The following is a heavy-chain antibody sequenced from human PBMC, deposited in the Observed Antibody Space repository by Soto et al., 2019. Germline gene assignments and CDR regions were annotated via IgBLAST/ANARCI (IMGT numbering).Heavy chain of an antibody. J-gene: IGHJ4*02. D-gene: IGHD3-9*01. V-gene: IGHV5-51*01. Sequence: PGESLKISCEGSGYRFTDYGIGWVRQTPGKGLEWMGIIYPGDSDTKYNPSFQGQVTISADKSISNAFLQWSSLKAADTAMYYCARRSADNTGYYPYDFWGQGTLVTVSS. CDR2: IYPGDSDT. CDR3: ARRSADNTGYYPYDF. CDR1: GYRFTDYG.